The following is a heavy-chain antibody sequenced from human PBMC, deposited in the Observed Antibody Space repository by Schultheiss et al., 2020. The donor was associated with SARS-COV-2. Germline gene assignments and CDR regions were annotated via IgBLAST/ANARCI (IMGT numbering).Heavy chain of an antibody. CDR2: INAGNGNT. D-gene: IGHD3-10*01. J-gene: IGHJ4*02. Sequence: ASVKVSCKASGYTFTSYAMHWVRQAPGQRLEWMGWINAGNGNTKYSQKFQGRVTITRDTSASTAYMELSSLRSEDTAVYYCAREQWFGELEGNYYFDYWGQGTLVTVSS. V-gene: IGHV1-3*01. CDR1: GYTFTSYA. CDR3: AREQWFGELEGNYYFDY.